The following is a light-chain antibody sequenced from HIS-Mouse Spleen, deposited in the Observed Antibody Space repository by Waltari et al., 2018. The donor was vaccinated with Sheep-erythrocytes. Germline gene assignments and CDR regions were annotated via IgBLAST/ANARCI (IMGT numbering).Light chain of an antibody. J-gene: IGLJ1*01. Sequence: QSALTQPRSVSGSPGQSVTISCTGTSSDVAGYTYVPWYQQHPGKAPKLMIYDVSKRPSGVPDRFSGSKSGNTASLTISGLQAEDDADYYCCSYAGSYNHVFATGTKVTVL. CDR1: SSDVAGYTY. CDR3: CSYAGSYNHV. V-gene: IGLV2-11*01. CDR2: DVS.